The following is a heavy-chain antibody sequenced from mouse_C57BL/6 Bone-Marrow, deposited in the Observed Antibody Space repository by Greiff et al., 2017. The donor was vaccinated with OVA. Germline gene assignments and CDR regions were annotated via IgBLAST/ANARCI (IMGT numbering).Heavy chain of an antibody. V-gene: IGHV5-4*01. D-gene: IGHD1-1*01. J-gene: IGHJ3*01. CDR3: ARGGSSYRFAY. CDR1: GFTFSSYA. CDR2: ISDGGSYT. Sequence: EVQVVESGGGLVKPGGSLKLSCAASGFTFSSYAMSWVRQTPEKRLEWVATISDGGSYTYYPDNVKGRFTISRDNAKNNLYLQMSHLKSEDTAMYYCARGGSSYRFAYWGQGTLVTVSA.